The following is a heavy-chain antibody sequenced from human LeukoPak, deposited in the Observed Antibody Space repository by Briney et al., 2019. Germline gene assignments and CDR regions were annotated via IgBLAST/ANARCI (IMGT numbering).Heavy chain of an antibody. J-gene: IGHJ4*02. V-gene: IGHV3-21*01. D-gene: IGHD2-15*01. CDR2: ISPGSSYI. CDR3: VRDDSAWLY. Sequence: GGSLRLSCAVSGFTFNTFGMNWVRQAPGKGLQWVSSISPGSSYIYYEDSVKGRFTISRDDAKNSLYLQMDSLTAGDMAVYYCVRDDSAWLYWGQGALVTVSS. CDR1: GFTFNTFG.